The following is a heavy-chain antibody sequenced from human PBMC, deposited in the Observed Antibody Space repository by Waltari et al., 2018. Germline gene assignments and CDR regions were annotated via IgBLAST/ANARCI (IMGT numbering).Heavy chain of an antibody. D-gene: IGHD6-19*01. CDR2: IYYSGST. V-gene: IGHV4-59*11. CDR3: ARDRYSSGWNNWFDP. J-gene: IGHJ5*02. Sequence: QVQLQESGPGLVKPSETLSLTCTVSGGSISSHYWSWIRQPPGKGLEWIGYIYYSGSTNYNPSLKSRVTISVDTSKNQFSLKLSSVTAADTAVYYCARDRYSSGWNNWFDPWGQGTLVTVSS. CDR1: GGSISSHY.